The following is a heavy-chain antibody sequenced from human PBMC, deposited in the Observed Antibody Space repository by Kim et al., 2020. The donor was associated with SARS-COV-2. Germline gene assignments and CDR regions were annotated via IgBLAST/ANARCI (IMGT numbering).Heavy chain of an antibody. CDR1: GFIVSNYY. V-gene: IGHV3-53*01. D-gene: IGHD2-15*01. CDR3: ARESCNDAGCYSYFDY. J-gene: IGHJ4*01. CDR2: LHRDGST. Sequence: GVSLRLSCTASGFIVSNYYMSWVRQAPGKGLEWVSVLHRDGSTYYSESVKGRFSISRDDSENTLFLEMTDLRAEDAAVYYCARESCNDAGCYSYFDYWG.